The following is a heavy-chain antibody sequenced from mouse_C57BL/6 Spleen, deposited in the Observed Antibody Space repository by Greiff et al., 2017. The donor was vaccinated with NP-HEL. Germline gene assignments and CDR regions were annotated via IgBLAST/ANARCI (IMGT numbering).Heavy chain of an antibody. V-gene: IGHV5-6*02. CDR1: GFTFSSYG. CDR2: ISSGGSYT. CDR3: ARRVLRRGFAY. D-gene: IGHD1-1*01. J-gene: IGHJ3*01. Sequence: EVKLMESGGDLVKPGGSLKLSCAASGFTFSSYGMSWVRQTPDKRLEWVATISSGGSYTYYPDSVKGRFTISRDNAKNTLYLQMSSLKSEDTAMYYCARRVLRRGFAYWGQGTLVTVSA.